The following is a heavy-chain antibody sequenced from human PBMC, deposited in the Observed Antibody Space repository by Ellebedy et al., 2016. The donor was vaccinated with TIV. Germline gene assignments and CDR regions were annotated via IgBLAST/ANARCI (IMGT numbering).Heavy chain of an antibody. CDR3: ATDGSYGDYLSPTHAFVI. V-gene: IGHV3-7*01. D-gene: IGHD4-17*01. J-gene: IGHJ3*02. CDR2: IKQDGSEK. CDR1: RFAFSSYW. Sequence: GGSLRLSCAASRFAFSSYWMSWVRQAPGKGLDWVANIKQDGSEKYYADSVTGRFTISRDNAKNSLSLQMNNLRAEDTAVYYCATDGSYGDYLSPTHAFVIWGQGTMVTVSS.